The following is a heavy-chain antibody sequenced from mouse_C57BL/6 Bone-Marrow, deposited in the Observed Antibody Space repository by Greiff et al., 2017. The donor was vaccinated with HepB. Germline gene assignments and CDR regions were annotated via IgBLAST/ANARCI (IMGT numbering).Heavy chain of an antibody. CDR3: ASYSYGSSYVGWYFDV. V-gene: IGHV1-76*01. CDR2: IYPGSGNT. Sequence: QVQLQQSGAELVRPGASVKLSCKASGYTFTDYYINWVKQRPGQGLEWIARIYPGSGNTYYNEKFKGKATLTAEKSSSTAYMQLSSLTSEDSAVYFCASYSYGSSYVGWYFDVCGTGTTLTVSS. J-gene: IGHJ1*03. CDR1: GYTFTDYY. D-gene: IGHD1-1*01.